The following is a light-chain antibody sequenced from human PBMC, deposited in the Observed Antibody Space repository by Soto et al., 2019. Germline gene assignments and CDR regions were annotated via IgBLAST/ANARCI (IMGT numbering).Light chain of an antibody. CDR2: DVS. Sequence: QSALTQPASVSGSPGQSIAISCTGTSSDVGGYNYVSWYQHHPGKAPKLMIYDVSNRPSGVSNRFSGYKSGNTASLTISGLQAEDEADYYCSSYTSNSTLYVFGNGTKLTVL. CDR1: SSDVGGYNY. J-gene: IGLJ1*01. CDR3: SSYTSNSTLYV. V-gene: IGLV2-14*03.